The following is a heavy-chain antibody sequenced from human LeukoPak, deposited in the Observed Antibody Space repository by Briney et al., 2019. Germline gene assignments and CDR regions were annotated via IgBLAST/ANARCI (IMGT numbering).Heavy chain of an antibody. CDR2: IYYSGST. J-gene: IGHJ6*03. D-gene: IGHD3-9*01. CDR1: GGSISSSSYY. Sequence: PSETLSLTCTVSGGSISSSSYYWGWIRQPPGKGLEWIGSIYYSGSTYYNPSLKSRVTISVDTSKNQFSLKLSSVTAADTAVYYCARGRLVSGHPYMDVWGKGTTVTVSS. CDR3: ARGRLVSGHPYMDV. V-gene: IGHV4-39*01.